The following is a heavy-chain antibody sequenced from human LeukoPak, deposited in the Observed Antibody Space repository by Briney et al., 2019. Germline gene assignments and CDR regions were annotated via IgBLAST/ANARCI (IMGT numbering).Heavy chain of an antibody. Sequence: GGPLTLPCEPSGFTFSIYAMSWVRQAPGKGLEWLSNISGSGGRTYYADSVKGRFTISRDNSKNTLSVQMNSLRDEDTAVYYCAKAQYSSSWLGGWFDPWGQGTLVTVSS. CDR3: AKAQYSSSWLGGWFDP. V-gene: IGHV3-23*01. CDR2: ISGSGGRT. CDR1: GFTFSIYA. J-gene: IGHJ5*02. D-gene: IGHD6-13*01.